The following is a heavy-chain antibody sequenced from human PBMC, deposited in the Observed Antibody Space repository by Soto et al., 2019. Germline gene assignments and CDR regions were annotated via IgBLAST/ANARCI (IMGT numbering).Heavy chain of an antibody. J-gene: IGHJ3*02. CDR3: ARGGRDGFDI. V-gene: IGHV4-4*07. Sequence: SGTVSLTGTVSGGSISADDWNWIRQSAGKGLEWIGSVYISGSTTYHPSLKSRLAMSVDTSNHQFSLKVTSVTAGDTAVYYCARGGRDGFDIWGQGKMVTVSS. CDR1: GGSISADD. CDR2: VYISGST.